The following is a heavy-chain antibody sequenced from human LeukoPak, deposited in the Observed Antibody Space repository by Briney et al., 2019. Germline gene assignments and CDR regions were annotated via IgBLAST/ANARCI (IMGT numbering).Heavy chain of an antibody. CDR2: IKQDGSEK. Sequence: GGSLRLSCAASGFTFSSYWMSWVRQAPGKGLEWVANIKQDGSEKYYVDSVKGRFTISRDNAKNSLYLQMSSLRAEDTAVYYCARDRRGYSSSWDFDYWGQGTLVTVSS. CDR3: ARDRRGYSSSWDFDY. CDR1: GFTFSSYW. V-gene: IGHV3-7*01. D-gene: IGHD6-13*01. J-gene: IGHJ4*02.